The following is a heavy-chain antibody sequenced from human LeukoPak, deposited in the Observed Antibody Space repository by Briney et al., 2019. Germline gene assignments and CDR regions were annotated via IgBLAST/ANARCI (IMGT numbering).Heavy chain of an antibody. CDR3: TKGVSMIVDLDAFDI. D-gene: IGHD3-22*01. Sequence: GGSLRLSCAASGFIFDDYAMHWVRQAPGKGLEWVSGISWNSGSKDYADSVKGRFTISRDSAKNSLFLQMNSLRAEDTAFYYCTKGVSMIVDLDAFDIWGQGTMVTVSS. CDR2: ISWNSGSK. J-gene: IGHJ3*02. V-gene: IGHV3-9*01. CDR1: GFIFDDYA.